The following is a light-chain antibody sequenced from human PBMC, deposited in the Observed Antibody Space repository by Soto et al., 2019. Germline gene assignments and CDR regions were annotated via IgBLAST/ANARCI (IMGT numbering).Light chain of an antibody. CDR1: QSISSY. CDR3: QQYGSPSGT. J-gene: IGKJ1*01. V-gene: IGKV1-39*01. Sequence: DIQMTQSPSSLSASVGDRVTITCRASQSISSYLNWYQQKPGKAPKLLIYAASSLQSGVPSRFSGSGSGTDFTLTISRLEPEDFAVYYCQQYGSPSGTFGQGTKVEIK. CDR2: AAS.